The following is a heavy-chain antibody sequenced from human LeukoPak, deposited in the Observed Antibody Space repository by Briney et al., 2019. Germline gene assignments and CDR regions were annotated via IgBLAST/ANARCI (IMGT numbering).Heavy chain of an antibody. D-gene: IGHD6-13*01. CDR1: GFTFSSYS. V-gene: IGHV3-21*01. J-gene: IGHJ4*02. Sequence: PGGSLRLSCAASGFTFSSYSMNWVRQAPGKGLEWVSSISSSSYIYYADSVKGRFTISRDNAKNSLYLQMNSLRAEDTAVYYCARVEAAGTGVFDYWGQGTLVTVSS. CDR3: ARVEAAGTGVFDY. CDR2: ISSSSYI.